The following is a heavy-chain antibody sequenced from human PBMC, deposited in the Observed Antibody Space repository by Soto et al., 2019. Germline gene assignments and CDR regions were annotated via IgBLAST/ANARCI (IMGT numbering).Heavy chain of an antibody. CDR3: ARLHGYCISSSCHGHYAMDV. CDR2: IYYSGTT. V-gene: IGHV4-39*01. Sequence: PSETLSLTCTVSGGSISSGGYYWSWIRQPPGKGLEWIGSIYYSGTTYYNPSLNSRVTVSVDTSKNQFSLKVTSVTAADTAVYCCARLHGYCISSSCHGHYAMDVWGQGTTVTVPS. J-gene: IGHJ6*02. CDR1: GGSISSGGYY. D-gene: IGHD2-2*01.